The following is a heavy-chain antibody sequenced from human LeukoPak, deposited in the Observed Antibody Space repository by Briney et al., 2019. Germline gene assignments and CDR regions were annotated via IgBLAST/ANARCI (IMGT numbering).Heavy chain of an antibody. D-gene: IGHD3-10*01. Sequence: PGGSLRLSCAASGFTFDDYAMHWVRQAPGKGLEWVSGISWNSGSIGYADSVKGRFTISRDNAKNSLYLQMNSLRAEDTALYYCARGPLGFGVIYYYMDVWGKGTTVTVSS. J-gene: IGHJ6*03. CDR1: GFTFDDYA. V-gene: IGHV3-9*01. CDR3: ARGPLGFGVIYYYMDV. CDR2: ISWNSGSI.